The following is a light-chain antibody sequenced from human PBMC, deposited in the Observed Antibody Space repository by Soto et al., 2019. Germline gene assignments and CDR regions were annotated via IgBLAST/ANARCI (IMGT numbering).Light chain of an antibody. CDR1: QSVSSSY. CDR2: GAS. Sequence: EIVLTQSPGTLSLSPGERATLSCRASQSVSSSYLAWYQQKPGQAPRLLIYGASSRATGIPGRFSGSGSGTDFTLTISRLEPEDVAMYYCQQYGSSPWTFGQGTKVEIK. V-gene: IGKV3-20*01. CDR3: QQYGSSPWT. J-gene: IGKJ1*01.